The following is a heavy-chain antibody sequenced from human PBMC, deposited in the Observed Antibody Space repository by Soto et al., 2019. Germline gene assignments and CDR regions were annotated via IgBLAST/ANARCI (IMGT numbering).Heavy chain of an antibody. V-gene: IGHV3-23*01. D-gene: IGHD5-12*01. CDR2: ISGSGGST. CDR1: GFTFSSYA. CDR3: AKLPGAVDIVATIIDY. J-gene: IGHJ4*02. Sequence: PGGSLRLSCAASGFTFSSYAMSWVRQAPGKGLEWVSAISGSGGSTYYADSVKGRFTISRDNSKNTLYLQMNSLRAEDTAVYYCAKLPGAVDIVATIIDYWGQGTLVTVSS.